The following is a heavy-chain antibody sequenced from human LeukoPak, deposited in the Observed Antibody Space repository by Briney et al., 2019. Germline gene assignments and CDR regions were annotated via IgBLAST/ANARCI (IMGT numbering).Heavy chain of an antibody. Sequence: PGGSMRLSCAASGFTFSNYAMTWVRQAPGKGLEWVSAISTSGDHTYYADSVKGRFTISRDNSKNTLYLQMNSLRAEDTAVYFCAHDQRPGAYWGQGTLVTVSS. D-gene: IGHD3-10*01. CDR3: AHDQRPGAY. V-gene: IGHV3-23*01. CDR1: GFTFSNYA. CDR2: ISTSGDHT. J-gene: IGHJ4*02.